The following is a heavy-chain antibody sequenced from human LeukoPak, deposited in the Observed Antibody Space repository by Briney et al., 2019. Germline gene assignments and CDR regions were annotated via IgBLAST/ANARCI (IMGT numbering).Heavy chain of an antibody. D-gene: IGHD5-24*01. CDR3: ARQPRWLQFISIDYYYGMDV. CDR1: GGSISSSSYY. Sequence: SETLSLTCTVSGGSISSSSYYWGWIRQPPGKGLEWIGSIYYSGSTYYNPSLKSRVTISVDTSKNQFSLKLSSVTAADTAVYYCARQPRWLQFISIDYYYGMDVWGQGTTVTVSS. CDR2: IYYSGST. V-gene: IGHV4-39*01. J-gene: IGHJ6*02.